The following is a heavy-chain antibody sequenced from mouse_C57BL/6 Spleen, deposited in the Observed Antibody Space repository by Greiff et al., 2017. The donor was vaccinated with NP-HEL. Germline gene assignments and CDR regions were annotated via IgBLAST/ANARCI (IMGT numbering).Heavy chain of an antibody. CDR1: GYAFSSSW. CDR3: ARRGYGSSYPFDY. J-gene: IGHJ2*01. Sequence: VQLQQSGPELVKPGASVKISCKASGYAFSSSWMNWVKQRPGKGLEWIGRIYPGDGDTNYNGKFKGKATLTADKSSSTAYMQLSSLTSEDSAVYFCARRGYGSSYPFDYWGQGTTLTVSS. V-gene: IGHV1-82*01. CDR2: IYPGDGDT. D-gene: IGHD1-1*01.